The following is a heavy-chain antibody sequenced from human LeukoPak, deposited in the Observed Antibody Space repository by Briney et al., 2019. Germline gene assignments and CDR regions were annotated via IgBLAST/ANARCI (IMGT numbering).Heavy chain of an antibody. Sequence: ASVTVACKTSGYTFTKYGITWLRQAPGQGLEWLGWISGDKGDTNYAQKVQGRVTLTTDRSTRTAYMELRTLTSDDTALYYCARGSYGQPAFDYWGQGTQVTVSS. CDR1: GYTFTKYG. CDR2: ISGDKGDT. D-gene: IGHD3-16*01. J-gene: IGHJ4*02. V-gene: IGHV1-18*04. CDR3: ARGSYGQPAFDY.